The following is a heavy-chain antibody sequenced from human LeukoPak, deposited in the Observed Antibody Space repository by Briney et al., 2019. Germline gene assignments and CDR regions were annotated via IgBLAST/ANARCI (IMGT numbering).Heavy chain of an antibody. CDR2: ISSNGGST. CDR1: GFTCSSYA. Sequence: RGSPCPSRAASGFTCSSYAMHWVCQAPGKGLDYVSAISSNGGSTYYADSVEGRFTISRDNSKNTLHLQMSSLRAEDTAVYYCVKDSGGLPRYGTAVRGDREPVTVSS. J-gene: IGHJ6*04. CDR3: VKDSGGLPRYGTAV. D-gene: IGHD5-12*01. V-gene: IGHV3-64D*09.